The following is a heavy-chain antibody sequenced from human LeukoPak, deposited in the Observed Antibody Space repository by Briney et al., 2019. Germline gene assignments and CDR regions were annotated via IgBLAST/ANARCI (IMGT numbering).Heavy chain of an antibody. CDR1: GFTVSSNY. CDR3: ASGGLHGAFDI. CDR2: IYSGGST. V-gene: IGHV3-53*01. D-gene: IGHD2-21*02. Sequence: GGSLRLSCAASGFTVSSNYMSWVRQAPGKGLEWVSVIYSGGSTYYPGSVKGRFTISRENAKNSLYLQMNSLRAGDTAVYYCASGGLHGAFDIWGQGTMVTVSS. J-gene: IGHJ3*02.